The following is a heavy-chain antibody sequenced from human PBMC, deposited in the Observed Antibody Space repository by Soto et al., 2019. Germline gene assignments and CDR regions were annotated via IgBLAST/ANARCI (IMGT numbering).Heavy chain of an antibody. CDR1: GFTFTNYV. D-gene: IGHD3-22*01. J-gene: IGHJ4*02. CDR2: ISGTGDNT. V-gene: IGHV3-23*01. CDR3: AKDRLISSSGYYYYFDY. Sequence: EVQLLESGGGLVQPGGSLRLSCAASGFTFTNYVMSWVRQAPGKGLEWVSGISGTGDNTYYADSVKGRFTISRDNSKNTVYLQVISLRDEDTAVYYCAKDRLISSSGYYYYFDYWGQGALVTVSS.